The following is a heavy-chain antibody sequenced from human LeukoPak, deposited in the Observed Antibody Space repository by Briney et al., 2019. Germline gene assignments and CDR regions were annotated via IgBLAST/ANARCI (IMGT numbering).Heavy chain of an antibody. V-gene: IGHV4-34*01. CDR2: INHSGST. D-gene: IGHD1-14*01. Sequence: SETLSLTCAVYGGSFSGYYWSWIRQPPGKGLEWIGEINHSGSTNYNPSLKSRVTISVDTSKNQFSLKLSSVTAADTAVYYCAREIPEWLTPQTLFDYWGQGTLVTVSS. J-gene: IGHJ4*02. CDR3: AREIPEWLTPQTLFDY. CDR1: GGSFSGYY.